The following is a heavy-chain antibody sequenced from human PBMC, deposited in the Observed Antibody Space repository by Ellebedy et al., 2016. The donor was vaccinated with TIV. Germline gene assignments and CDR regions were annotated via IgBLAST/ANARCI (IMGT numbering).Heavy chain of an antibody. J-gene: IGHJ6*02. V-gene: IGHV3-23*01. D-gene: IGHD2-21*02. CDR1: GFTFSSYA. Sequence: GGSLRLSCAASGFTFSSYAMTWVRQAPGEGLECVSVISGGGYTATYADSVKGRFLISRDNSKNTVSLQMNSLRAEDTAVYYCAKDYGDSPRFGMDVWGQGTAVTVSS. CDR3: AKDYGDSPRFGMDV. CDR2: ISGGGYTA.